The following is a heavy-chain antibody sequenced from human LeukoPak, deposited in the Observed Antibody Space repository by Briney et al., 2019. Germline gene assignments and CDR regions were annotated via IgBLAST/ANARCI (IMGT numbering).Heavy chain of an antibody. J-gene: IGHJ4*02. Sequence: GGSLRLSCAASGFTPSSSAMNWVRQAPGKGLEWVSSISSSSSYIYYADSVKGRFTISRDNAKNSLYLQMNSLRAEDTAVYYCARDRSGYPDYWGQGTLVTVSS. CDR1: GFTPSSSA. V-gene: IGHV3-21*01. CDR2: ISSSSSYI. D-gene: IGHD5-12*01. CDR3: ARDRSGYPDY.